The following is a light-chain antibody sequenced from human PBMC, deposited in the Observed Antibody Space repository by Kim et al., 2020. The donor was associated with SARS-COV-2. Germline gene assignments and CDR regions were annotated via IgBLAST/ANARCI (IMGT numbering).Light chain of an antibody. CDR2: DVS. J-gene: IGLJ2*01. V-gene: IGLV2-14*03. CDR1: SSDVGGYDY. CDR3: TSYAGSSTLLI. Sequence: SITISCTGTSSDVGGYDYVSWYQQHPGKAPKLMIYDVSNRPSGVSNRFSGSKSANTASLTISGLQAEDEADYYCTSYAGSSTLLIFGGGTQLTVL.